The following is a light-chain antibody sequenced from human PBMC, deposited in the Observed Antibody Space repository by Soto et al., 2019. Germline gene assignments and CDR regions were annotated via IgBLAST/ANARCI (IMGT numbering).Light chain of an antibody. CDR1: QSVSSSY. CDR2: GAS. V-gene: IGKV3-20*01. Sequence: EIVFTQSPCTLSLSPGERATLSCRASQSVSSSYLAWYQQKPGQAPRLLIYGASSRATGIPDRFSGSGSGTDFTLTISCLQPEDFAVYYCHQYNNWPSWTFGQGTKVDIK. J-gene: IGKJ1*01. CDR3: HQYNNWPSWT.